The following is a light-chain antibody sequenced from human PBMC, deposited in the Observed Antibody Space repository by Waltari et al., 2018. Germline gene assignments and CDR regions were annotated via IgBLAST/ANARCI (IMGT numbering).Light chain of an antibody. CDR2: KAS. CDR3: QQYTGYSYT. CDR1: QSINNW. V-gene: IGKV1-5*03. Sequence: IQMTQSPSTLSASVGDRVSITCRASQSINNWLAWYQQISGKAPKHLLYKASSLESGVPSRFSGSGYGTEFTLTISSLQPDDFATYYCQQYTGYSYTFGQGTKLEIK. J-gene: IGKJ2*01.